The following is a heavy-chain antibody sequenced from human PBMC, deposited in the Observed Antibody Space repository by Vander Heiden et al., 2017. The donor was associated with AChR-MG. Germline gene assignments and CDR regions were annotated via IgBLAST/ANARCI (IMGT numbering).Heavy chain of an antibody. D-gene: IGHD1-7*01. Sequence: EVQLLASGGGLVQPGGSLRLTCAASGFPFSSYAMSWVRQAPGKGLEWVSAISGSGGSTYYADAVKGRFTISRDNSKNTLYLQMKRMRAEDTAVYYFAKWHIWNYFPFDYWGEGTLVTDSS. CDR3: AKWHIWNYFPFDY. CDR1: GFPFSSYA. J-gene: IGHJ4*02. CDR2: ISGSGGST. V-gene: IGHV3-23*01.